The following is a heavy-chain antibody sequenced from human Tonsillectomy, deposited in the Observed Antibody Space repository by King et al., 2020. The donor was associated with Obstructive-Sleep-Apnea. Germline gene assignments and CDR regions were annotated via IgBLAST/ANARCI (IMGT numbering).Heavy chain of an antibody. CDR3: ARDSGSYGF. CDR1: GYTFTSYD. CDR2: INPANGDT. V-gene: IGHV1-3*01. J-gene: IGHJ4*02. Sequence: GQLVQSGAEVKKPGASVKVSCRASGYTFTSYDMHWIRQAPGQRLEWMGRINPANGDTKYSQKFQGRVTFTRETSASTAYMEMSSLRSEDTSLYFCARDSGSYGFWGQGTLVTVSS. D-gene: IGHD1-26*01.